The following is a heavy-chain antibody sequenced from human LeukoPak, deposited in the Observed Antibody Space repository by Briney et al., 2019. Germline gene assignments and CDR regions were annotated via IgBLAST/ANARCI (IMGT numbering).Heavy chain of an antibody. CDR3: ARLFATNWFDP. D-gene: IGHD5-12*01. Sequence: PSETLSLTCTVSGGSISSYYWGWIRQPPGKGLEWIGSIYYSGSTYYNPSLKSRVTISVDTSKNQFSLKLSSVTAADTAVYYCARLFATNWFDPWGQGTLVTVSS. CDR2: IYYSGST. CDR1: GGSISSYY. V-gene: IGHV4-39*01. J-gene: IGHJ5*02.